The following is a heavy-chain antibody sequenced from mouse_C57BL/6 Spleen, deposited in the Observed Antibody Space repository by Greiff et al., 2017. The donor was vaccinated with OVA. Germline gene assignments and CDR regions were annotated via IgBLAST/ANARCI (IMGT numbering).Heavy chain of an antibody. J-gene: IGHJ1*03. V-gene: IGHV1-61*01. CDR2: IYPSDSET. D-gene: IGHD2-4*01. CDR3: APIYYDYDGDWYFDV. CDR1: GYTFTSYW. Sequence: QVQLQQSGAELVRPGSSVKLSCKASGYTFTSYWMDWVKRRPGQGLEWIGNIYPSDSETHYNQKFKDKATLTVDKSSSTAYMQLSSLTSEDSAVYYCAPIYYDYDGDWYFDVWGTGTTVTVSS.